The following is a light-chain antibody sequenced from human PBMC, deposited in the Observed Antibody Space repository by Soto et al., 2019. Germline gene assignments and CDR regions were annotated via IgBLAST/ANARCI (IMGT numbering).Light chain of an antibody. Sequence: EIVLTQSPATRSLSPGESVILSCRASQNVGSYLTWYVQKPGQAPRLLIYDASHRATGVPDRFTGSGSATDFSLTISKVEPGDFGVYYCQQRSNWLITFGQGTRLEI. CDR1: QNVGSY. CDR2: DAS. V-gene: IGKV3-11*01. J-gene: IGKJ5*01. CDR3: QQRSNWLIT.